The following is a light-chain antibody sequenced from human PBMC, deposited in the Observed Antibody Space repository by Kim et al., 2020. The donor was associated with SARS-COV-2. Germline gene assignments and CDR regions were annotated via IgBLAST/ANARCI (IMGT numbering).Light chain of an antibody. J-gene: IGLJ2*01. Sequence: SSELTQDPSVSVALGQTVRITCQGDNLRTYYASWYQQKPGQAPVLVIFGKNNRPSGIPDRFSGSSSGNTASLTITGAQAEDEADYFCNSRDSSGNLLVFG. CDR2: GKN. CDR3: NSRDSSGNLLV. V-gene: IGLV3-19*01. CDR1: NLRTYY.